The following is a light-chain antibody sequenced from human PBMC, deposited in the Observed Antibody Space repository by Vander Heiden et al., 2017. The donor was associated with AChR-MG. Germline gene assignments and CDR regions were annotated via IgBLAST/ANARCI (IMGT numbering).Light chain of an antibody. J-gene: IGLJ3*02. CDR2: EVS. CDR3: TSYGGSNNFGV. CDR1: SSDVGGYNY. Sequence: QSALTQPPSASGSPGQSVTISCTGTSSDVGGYNYVSWYQQHPGKAPKLMIYEVSKRPSWVPDRFSGSKSGNTASLTVSGLQAEDEADYYCTSYGGSNNFGVIGGGTKLTGL. V-gene: IGLV2-8*01.